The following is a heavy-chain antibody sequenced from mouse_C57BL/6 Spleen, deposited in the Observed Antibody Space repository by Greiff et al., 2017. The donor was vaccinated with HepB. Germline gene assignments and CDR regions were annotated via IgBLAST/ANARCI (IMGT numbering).Heavy chain of an antibody. J-gene: IGHJ1*03. V-gene: IGHV1-52*01. CDR3: ARRDYSNPYFDV. CDR1: GYTFTSYW. CDR2: IDPSDSET. Sequence: VQLQQPGAELVRPGSSVKLSCKASGYTFTSYWMHWVKQRPIQGLEWIGNIDPSDSETHYNQKFKDKATLTVDKSSSTAYMQLSSLTSEDSAVYYCARRDYSNPYFDVWGTGTTVTVSS. D-gene: IGHD2-5*01.